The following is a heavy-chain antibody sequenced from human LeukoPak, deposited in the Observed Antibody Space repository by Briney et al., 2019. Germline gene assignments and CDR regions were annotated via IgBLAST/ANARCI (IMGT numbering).Heavy chain of an antibody. Sequence: PSETLSLTCTVSGGSIISTTYYWGWIRQPPGKGLEWIGSIYYSGSTYYNPSLKSRVTISVDTSKNQFSLKLSSVTAADTAVYYCARRRYYYWGTAYHYYYIDIWDKGTTVTISS. J-gene: IGHJ6*03. CDR3: ARRRYYYWGTAYHYYYIDI. CDR2: IYYSGST. D-gene: IGHD3-10*01. V-gene: IGHV4-39*01. CDR1: GGSIISTTYY.